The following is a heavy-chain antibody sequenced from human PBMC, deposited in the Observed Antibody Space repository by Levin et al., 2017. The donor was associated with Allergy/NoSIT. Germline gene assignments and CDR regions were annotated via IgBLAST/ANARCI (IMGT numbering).Heavy chain of an antibody. CDR3: ARSIRRCGTLSCPRHYYGMGV. D-gene: IGHD2-2*01. CDR1: GGSFSGYY. Sequence: PSETLSLTCAIYGGSFSGYYWSWIRQSPGKGLEWIGEVIYDGGTIYNPSLKSRVTISLDTSKNQVSLNLRSVTAADTAIYYCARSIRRCGTLSCPRHYYGMGVWGQGTTVTVSS. V-gene: IGHV4-34*12. J-gene: IGHJ6*02. CDR2: VIYDGGT.